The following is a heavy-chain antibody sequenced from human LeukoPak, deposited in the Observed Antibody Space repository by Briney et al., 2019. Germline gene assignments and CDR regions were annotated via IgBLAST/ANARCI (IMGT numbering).Heavy chain of an antibody. CDR1: GFTLSDYA. CDR3: AKDGAAGTYYYYYGMDV. V-gene: IGHV3-23*01. J-gene: IGHJ6*02. CDR2: ICGDGLST. Sequence: GGSLTLSCAASGFTLSDYAMSWVRQAPGKGLEWVSTICGDGLSTYYADSVKGRFTVSRDNSKNTLYLQMNSLRAEDTAVYYCAKDGAAGTYYYYYGMDVWGQGTTVTVSS. D-gene: IGHD6-13*01.